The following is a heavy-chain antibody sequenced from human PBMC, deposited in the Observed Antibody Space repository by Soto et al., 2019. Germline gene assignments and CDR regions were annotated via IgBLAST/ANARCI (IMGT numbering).Heavy chain of an antibody. CDR3: AREACSGGSCYRHTNYYYGMDV. CDR1: GGTFSSYT. V-gene: IGHV1-69*08. Sequence: QVQLVQSGAEVKKPGSSVKVSCKASGGTFSSYTISWVRQAPGQGLEWMGRIIPILGIANYAQKFQGRVTITADKSTSXXYXEPXSLRSEDTAVYYCAREACSGGSCYRHTNYYYGMDVWGQGTTVTVSS. CDR2: IIPILGIA. J-gene: IGHJ6*02. D-gene: IGHD2-15*01.